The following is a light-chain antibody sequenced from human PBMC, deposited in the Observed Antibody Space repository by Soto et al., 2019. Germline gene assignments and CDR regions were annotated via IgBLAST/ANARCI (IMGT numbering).Light chain of an antibody. V-gene: IGKV3D-15*01. Sequence: EIVMTQSPGTLSVSTGEGATLSCRASQSVDSNLAWYQQKPGQAPRLLIYGASTRPTGIPDRFSGSGSGTEFPLTISSLQSEDFAVYYCQQYDSWPLTFGGGTKVEIK. J-gene: IGKJ4*01. CDR1: QSVDSN. CDR2: GAS. CDR3: QQYDSWPLT.